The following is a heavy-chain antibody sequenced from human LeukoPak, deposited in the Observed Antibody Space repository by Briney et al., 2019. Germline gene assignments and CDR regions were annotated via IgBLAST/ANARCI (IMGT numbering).Heavy chain of an antibody. V-gene: IGHV1-8*02. CDR2: MNPNSGNT. J-gene: IGHJ4*02. D-gene: IGHD2-15*01. CDR1: GYTFTSYY. CDR3: ARGERYGGNGVY. Sequence: ASVKVSCKASGYTFTSYYMHWVRQATGQGLEWMGWMNPNSGNTGYAQKFQGRVTMTRNTSISTAYMELSSLRSEDTAVYYCARGERYGGNGVYWGQGTLVTVSS.